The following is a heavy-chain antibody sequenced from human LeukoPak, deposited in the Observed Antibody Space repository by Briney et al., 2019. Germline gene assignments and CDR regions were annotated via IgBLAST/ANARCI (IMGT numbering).Heavy chain of an antibody. V-gene: IGHV3-49*03. CDR1: GFTFGDYA. Sequence: GGSLRLSCTGSGFTFGDYAMSWFRQAPGKGLEWVGLIRSKPYGETTEHAASVKGRFTISRDDSKSLAFLQMNSLKAEDTAVYYCKASSKWPGNLAYWGQGTLVTVSS. J-gene: IGHJ4*02. CDR3: KASSKWPGNLAY. CDR2: IRSKPYGETT. D-gene: IGHD6-19*01.